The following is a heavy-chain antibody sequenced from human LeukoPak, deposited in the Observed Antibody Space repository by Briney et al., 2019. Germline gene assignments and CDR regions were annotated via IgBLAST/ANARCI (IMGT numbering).Heavy chain of an antibody. CDR1: GFTFNIYA. D-gene: IGHD5-12*01. CDR3: ARARPSMWIDY. J-gene: IGHJ4*02. V-gene: IGHV3-30*04. CDR2: ISYDGSDK. Sequence: GGSLRLSCVTSGFTFNIYAMHWVRQAPGKGLEWVAVISYDGSDKFYADSVKGRFTISRDSSKNTLYLQMNSLRPEDTAVYYCARARPSMWIDYWGQGTLVTVSS.